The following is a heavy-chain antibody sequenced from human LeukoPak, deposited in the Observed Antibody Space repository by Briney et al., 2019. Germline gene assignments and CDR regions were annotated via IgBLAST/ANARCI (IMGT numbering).Heavy chain of an antibody. D-gene: IGHD6-19*01. CDR3: HLYSSGWLDY. CDR2: IRGDGVTT. CDR1: GFTFSSHG. V-gene: IGHV3-23*01. Sequence: AGGSLRLSCAASGFTFSSHGMNWVRQAPGKGLEWVSGIRGDGVTTYYADSVKGRFTISRDNSKNTLYLQMNSLRAEDTAVYYCHLYSSGWLDYWGQGTLVTVSS. J-gene: IGHJ4*02.